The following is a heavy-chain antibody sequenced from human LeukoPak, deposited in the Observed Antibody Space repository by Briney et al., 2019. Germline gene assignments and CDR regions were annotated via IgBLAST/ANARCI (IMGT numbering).Heavy chain of an antibody. D-gene: IGHD1-26*01. CDR3: AAGSLVGAT. CDR1: GYTFTSYD. CDR2: IIPIFGTA. V-gene: IGHV1-69*13. J-gene: IGHJ5*02. Sequence: SVKVSCKASGYTFTSYDINWVRQATGQGLEWMGGIIPIFGTANYAQKFQGRVTITADESTSTAYMELSSLRSEDTAVYYCAAGSLVGATWGQGTLVTVSS.